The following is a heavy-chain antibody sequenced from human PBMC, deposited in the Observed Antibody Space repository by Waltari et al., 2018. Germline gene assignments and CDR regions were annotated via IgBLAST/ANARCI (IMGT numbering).Heavy chain of an antibody. Sequence: QLQLQESGPGLVKPSETLSLTCTVSGGSISSSSYYWGWIRQPPGKGLEWIGSIYYSGSTSYNPSLKSRVTISVDTSKNQFSLKLSSVTAADTAVYYCAREQQLVPGWFDPWGQGTLVTVSS. J-gene: IGHJ5*02. CDR1: GGSISSSSYY. D-gene: IGHD6-13*01. CDR3: AREQQLVPGWFDP. V-gene: IGHV4-39*07. CDR2: IYYSGST.